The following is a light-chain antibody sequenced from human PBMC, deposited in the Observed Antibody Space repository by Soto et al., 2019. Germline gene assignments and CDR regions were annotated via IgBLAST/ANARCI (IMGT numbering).Light chain of an antibody. CDR2: EVS. CDR3: SSYAGSNNSDRV. Sequence: QSALTQPPSASGSPGQSVTISCTGTSSDVGGYNYVSWYQQHPGKAPKLMIYEVSKRPSGVPDRFSGSKSGNTASLTVSGLQAEDEADYYCSSYAGSNNSDRVFGGGTKVTVL. J-gene: IGLJ3*02. V-gene: IGLV2-8*01. CDR1: SSDVGGYNY.